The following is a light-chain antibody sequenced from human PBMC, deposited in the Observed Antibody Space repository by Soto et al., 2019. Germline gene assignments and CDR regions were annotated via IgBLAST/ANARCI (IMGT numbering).Light chain of an antibody. J-gene: IGKJ1*01. Sequence: DIQMTQSPSTMSASLGDRVTITCRASQSISSWLAWHQQKPGKAPKLLIYKASSLEGGVPSRFSCSGSGTEFTHTINSLHPDDFAAYYCQQYYRYPWTIGQETKVDTK. CDR2: KAS. CDR1: QSISSW. CDR3: QQYYRYPWT. V-gene: IGKV1-5*03.